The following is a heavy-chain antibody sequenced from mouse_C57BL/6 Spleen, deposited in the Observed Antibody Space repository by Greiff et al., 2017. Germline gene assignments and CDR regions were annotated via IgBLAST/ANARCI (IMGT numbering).Heavy chain of an antibody. CDR1: GYSFTDYN. D-gene: IGHD1-1*01. Sequence: VQLQQSGPELVKPGASVKISCKASGYSFTDYNMNWVKQSNGKSLEWIGVINPNYGTTSYNQKFKGKATLTVDQSSSTAYMQLNSLTSEDSAVYYCARSLLITTVVARYFDVWGTGTTVTVSS. J-gene: IGHJ1*03. CDR2: INPNYGTT. CDR3: ARSLLITTVVARYFDV. V-gene: IGHV1-39*01.